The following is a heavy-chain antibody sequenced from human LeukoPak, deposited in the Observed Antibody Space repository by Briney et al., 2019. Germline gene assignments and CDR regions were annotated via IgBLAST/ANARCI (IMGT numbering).Heavy chain of an antibody. V-gene: IGHV1-69*04. J-gene: IGHJ5*02. CDR3: ARGHCSGGSCYRAPQRPNWFDP. D-gene: IGHD2-15*01. CDR1: GGTFSSYA. Sequence: SVKASCKASGGTFSSYAISWVRQAPGQGLEWMGRIIPILGIANYAQKFQGRVTITADKSTSTAYMELSSLRSEDTAVYYCARGHCSGGSCYRAPQRPNWFDPWGQGTLVTVSS. CDR2: IIPILGIA.